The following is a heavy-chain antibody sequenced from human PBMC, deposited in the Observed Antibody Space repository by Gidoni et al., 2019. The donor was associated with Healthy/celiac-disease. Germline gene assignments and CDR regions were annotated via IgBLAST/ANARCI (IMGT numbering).Heavy chain of an antibody. CDR2: IYYSGST. CDR1: GGSISSYY. D-gene: IGHD1-26*01. V-gene: IGHV4-59*08. Sequence: QVQLQESGPGLVKPSETLSLTCTVSGGSISSYYWSWIRQPPGKGLEWIGYIYYSGSTNYNPSLKSRVTISVDTSKNQFSLKLSSVTAADTAVYYCARRDRRVGAIWAFDYWGQGTLVTVSS. CDR3: ARRDRRVGAIWAFDY. J-gene: IGHJ4*02.